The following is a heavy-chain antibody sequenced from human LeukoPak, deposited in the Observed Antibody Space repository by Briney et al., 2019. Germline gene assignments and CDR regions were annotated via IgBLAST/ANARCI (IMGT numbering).Heavy chain of an antibody. CDR3: ARGLWFGYSGGEHP. V-gene: IGHV4-34*01. CDR2: INHRRNA. Sequence: SETLSLTCAVYGGPFTNHYWSWIRQSPGKGLEWIGEINHRRNANYNPSLQSRVTISVDPSKNQFSLTLRSVTAADTAVYYCARGLWFGYSGGEHPWGQGILATVSS. J-gene: IGHJ5*02. CDR1: GGPFTNHY. D-gene: IGHD3-10*01.